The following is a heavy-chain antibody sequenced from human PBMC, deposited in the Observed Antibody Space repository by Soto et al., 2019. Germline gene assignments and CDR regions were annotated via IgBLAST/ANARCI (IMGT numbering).Heavy chain of an antibody. D-gene: IGHD5-12*01. CDR2: ISGSGGST. V-gene: IGHV3-23*01. CDR1: GFTFSSYA. Sequence: LRLSCAASGFTFSSYAMSWVRQALGKGLEWVSAISGSGGSTYYADSVKGRFTISRDNSKNTLYLQMNSLRAEDTAVYYCAKALSEWLPLGWFDPWGQGTLVTVSS. CDR3: AKALSEWLPLGWFDP. J-gene: IGHJ5*02.